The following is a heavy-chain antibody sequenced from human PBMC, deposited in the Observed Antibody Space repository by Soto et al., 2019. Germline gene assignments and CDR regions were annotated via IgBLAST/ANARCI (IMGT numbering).Heavy chain of an antibody. V-gene: IGHV3-15*01. CDR1: GFSFSNVW. D-gene: IGHD4-17*01. Sequence: GGSLRLSCAASGFSFSNVWMSWVRQAPGKGLEWVGRIKSKTDGGTTDYAAPVKGRFTISRDDSKTTLYLQMNSLKTEDTAVYYCSFQESTTVTTFEYWGQGTLVTVSS. CDR2: IKSKTDGGTT. CDR3: SFQESTTVTTFEY. J-gene: IGHJ4*02.